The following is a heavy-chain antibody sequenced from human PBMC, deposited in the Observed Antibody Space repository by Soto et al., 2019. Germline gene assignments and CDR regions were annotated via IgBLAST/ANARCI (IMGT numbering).Heavy chain of an antibody. CDR2: INSDGSST. V-gene: IGHV3-74*01. D-gene: IGHD2-15*01. CDR3: AREYICSGGSCYSGFVS. CDR1: GFTFSSYW. J-gene: IGHJ5*02. Sequence: EVQLVESGGGLVQPGGSLRLSCAASGFTFSSYWMHWVRQAPGKGLVWVSRINSDGSSTSYADSVKGRFTISRDNAKNTLYLQMNSLRAEDTAVYYCAREYICSGGSCYSGFVSWGQGTLVTVSS.